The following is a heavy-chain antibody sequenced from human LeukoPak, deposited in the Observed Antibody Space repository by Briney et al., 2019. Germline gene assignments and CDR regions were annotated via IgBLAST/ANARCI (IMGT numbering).Heavy chain of an antibody. Sequence: SETLSLTCTVSGDSISSGAYYWSWIRQHPGKGLEWIGYIYYSGSTYYNPSLKSRVTISVDTSKNQFSLKLNSVTAADTAVYYCARGRHGSWSGHYALYFDYWGQGTLVTVSS. V-gene: IGHV4-31*03. CDR2: IYYSGST. CDR3: ARGRHGSWSGHYALYFDY. J-gene: IGHJ4*02. CDR1: GDSISSGAYY. D-gene: IGHD3-3*01.